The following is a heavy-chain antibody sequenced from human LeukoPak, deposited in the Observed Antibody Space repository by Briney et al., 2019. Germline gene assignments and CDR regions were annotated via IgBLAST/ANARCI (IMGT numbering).Heavy chain of an antibody. V-gene: IGHV1-3*02. CDR1: VYTFSSHA. CDR2: SNAGNGHT. CDR3: ARGGFFYGMDV. Sequence: ASVKVSCKASVYTFSSHAIHWVRQAPGKGLEWMGWSNAGNGHTKYSQELQGRVTITRDTSASTAYMELSNLRSDDMAVYYCARGGFFYGMDVWGQGTTVTVSS. D-gene: IGHD3-10*01. J-gene: IGHJ6*02.